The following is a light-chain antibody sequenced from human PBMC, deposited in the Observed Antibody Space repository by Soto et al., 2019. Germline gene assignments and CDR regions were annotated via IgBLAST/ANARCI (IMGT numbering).Light chain of an antibody. V-gene: IGKV1-8*01. CDR2: AAS. Sequence: AIPMPQSPSSLSASKGDRVTLTCRASQGISSYLAWYQQKPGEAPKLLIYAASTLQSGVPSRFSGSGSGTDFTLTISCLQSEDFATYYCQQYYSYQLTFGGGTKVDIK. CDR3: QQYYSYQLT. CDR1: QGISSY. J-gene: IGKJ4*01.